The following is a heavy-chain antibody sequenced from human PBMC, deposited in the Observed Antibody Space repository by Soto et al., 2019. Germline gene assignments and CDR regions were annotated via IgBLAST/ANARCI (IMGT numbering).Heavy chain of an antibody. V-gene: IGHV3-21*06. CDR2: ISSTTNYI. CDR3: ARESEDLTSNFDY. Sequence: KTGGSLRLSCAASGFTFTRYSMNWVRQAPGKGLEWVSSISSTTNYIYHGDSMKGRFTISRDNAKNSLYLEMNSLRAEDTAVYYCARESEDLTSNFDYWGQGTLVTVSS. CDR1: GFTFTRYS. J-gene: IGHJ4*02.